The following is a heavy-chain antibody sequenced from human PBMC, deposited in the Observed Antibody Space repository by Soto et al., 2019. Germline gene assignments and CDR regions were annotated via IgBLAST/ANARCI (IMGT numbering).Heavy chain of an antibody. V-gene: IGHV4-59*08. Sequence: PSETLSLTCTVSGGSISSYYWSWIRQPPGKGLEWIGYIYYSGSTNYNPSLKSRVTISVDTSKNQFSLSLSSVTAADTAVYYCARTSSYGPYFDYWGQGTLVTVSS. CDR2: IYYSGST. J-gene: IGHJ4*02. D-gene: IGHD5-18*01. CDR3: ARTSSYGPYFDY. CDR1: GGSISSYY.